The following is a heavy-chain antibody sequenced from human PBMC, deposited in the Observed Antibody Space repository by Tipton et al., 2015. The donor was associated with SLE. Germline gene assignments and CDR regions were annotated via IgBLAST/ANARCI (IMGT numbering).Heavy chain of an antibody. CDR3: ARESFTVSQAFFDY. CDR2: IHYSGTT. J-gene: IGHJ4*02. D-gene: IGHD5/OR15-5a*01. CDR1: GGSIGSHY. V-gene: IGHV4-59*11. Sequence: TLSLTCTVSGGSIGSHYWSWIRQPPGKGLEWIGYIHYSGTTKSNPSLRSRVTFSVDTSKNQFSLKLGPVTAADTAIYYCARESFTVSQAFFDYWGQGTLVTVSS.